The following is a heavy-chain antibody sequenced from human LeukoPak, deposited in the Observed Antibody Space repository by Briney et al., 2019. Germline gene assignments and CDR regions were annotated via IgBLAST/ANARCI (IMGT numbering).Heavy chain of an antibody. V-gene: IGHV3-23*01. Sequence: GGSLSLSCAASGFTFSNYAMSWARQAPGEGLAWVSAILGSGVSTYYADSVKGRFTVSRDNSKSTLYLQMNSLRAEDTALYYCAKWGDYDVLTGYYVPDYWGQGTLVTVSS. CDR3: AKWGDYDVLTGYYVPDY. D-gene: IGHD3-9*01. J-gene: IGHJ4*02. CDR1: GFTFSNYA. CDR2: ILGSGVST.